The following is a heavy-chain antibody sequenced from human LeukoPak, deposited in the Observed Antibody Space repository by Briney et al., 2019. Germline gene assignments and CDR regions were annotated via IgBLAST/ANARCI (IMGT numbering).Heavy chain of an antibody. CDR2: IYYSGST. V-gene: IGHV4-59*08. CDR3: ASRKTYYYDSSGSFDY. D-gene: IGHD3-22*01. Sequence: SETLSLTCTVSGGSINNYYWSWIRQPPGKGLEWIGYIYYSGSTYYNPSLKSRVTISVDTSKNQFSLKLSSVTAADTAVYYCASRKTYYYDSSGSFDYWGQGTLVTVSS. J-gene: IGHJ4*02. CDR1: GGSINNYY.